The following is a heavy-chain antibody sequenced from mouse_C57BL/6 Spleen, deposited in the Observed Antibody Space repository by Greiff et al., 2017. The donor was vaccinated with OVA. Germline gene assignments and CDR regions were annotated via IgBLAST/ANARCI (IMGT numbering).Heavy chain of an antibody. CDR2: INPGSGGT. V-gene: IGHV1-54*01. J-gene: IGHJ2*01. CDR3: ARRGYYGSRAFDY. CDR1: GYAFTNYL. Sequence: VQLQQSGAELVRPGTSVKVSCKASGYAFTNYLIEWVKQRPGQGLEWIGVINPGSGGTNYNEKFKGKATLTADKSSSTAYMQLSSLTSEDSAVYFCARRGYYGSRAFDYWGQGTTLTVSS. D-gene: IGHD1-1*01.